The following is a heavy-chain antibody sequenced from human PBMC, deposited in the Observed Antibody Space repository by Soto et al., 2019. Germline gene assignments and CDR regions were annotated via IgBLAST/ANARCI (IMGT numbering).Heavy chain of an antibody. CDR2: ISYDGSLQ. V-gene: IGHV3-30*03. CDR3: VSDRGYGYASVPSS. J-gene: IGHJ5*02. CDR1: GFAFSSYG. D-gene: IGHD5-18*01. Sequence: QAQLVESGGGVVQPGRSLRLSCAASGFAFSSYGMHWVRQAPGTGLEWVAVISYDGSLQHYADSVKGRFTISRDNSKNVVLLQMSSVRAEETAVYYCVSDRGYGYASVPSSWGKGTLVSVSS.